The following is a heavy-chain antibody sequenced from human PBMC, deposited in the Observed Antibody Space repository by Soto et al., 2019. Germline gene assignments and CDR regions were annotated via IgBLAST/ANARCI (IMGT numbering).Heavy chain of an antibody. Sequence: QVQLVQSGAEVKKPGSSVKVSCRASGGTFSSYAISWVRQAPGQGLEWMGGIIPIFGTANYAQKFQGRVTITADESTSTAYMELSSLRSEDTAVYYCARDSQAHYYDSTYAFDIWGQGTMVTVSS. CDR3: ARDSQAHYYDSTYAFDI. D-gene: IGHD3-22*01. V-gene: IGHV1-69*01. CDR2: IIPIFGTA. CDR1: GGTFSSYA. J-gene: IGHJ3*02.